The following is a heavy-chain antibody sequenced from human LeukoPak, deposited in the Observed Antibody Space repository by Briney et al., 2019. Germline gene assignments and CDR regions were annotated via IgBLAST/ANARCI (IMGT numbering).Heavy chain of an antibody. CDR2: IYYSGST. V-gene: IGHV4-59*08. Sequence: SETLSLTCTVSGGSISSYYWSWIRQPPGKGLEWIGYIYYSGSTNYNPSLKSRVTISVDTSKNQFSLKLSSVTAANTAVYYCARYLGSSKFDYWGQGTLVTVSS. CDR1: GGSISSYY. CDR3: ARYLGSSKFDY. J-gene: IGHJ4*02. D-gene: IGHD6-13*01.